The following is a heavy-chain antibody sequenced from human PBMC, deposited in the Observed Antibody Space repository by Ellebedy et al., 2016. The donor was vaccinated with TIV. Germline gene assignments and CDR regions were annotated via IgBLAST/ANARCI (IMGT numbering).Heavy chain of an antibody. CDR3: VRDHQAHDY. J-gene: IGHJ4*02. V-gene: IGHV3-48*04. CDR2: ISSSGTTI. CDR1: GFNFSGCS. Sequence: GESLKISCATSGFNFSGCSMNWVRQAPGKGLEWVSYISSSGTTIYADSVKGRFTVSRDNAKNSLYLHMKSLRAEDTAVYYCVRDHQAHDYWGQGSLVTVSS.